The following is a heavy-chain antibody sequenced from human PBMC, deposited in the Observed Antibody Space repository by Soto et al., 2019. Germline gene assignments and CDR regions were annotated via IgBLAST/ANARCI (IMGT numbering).Heavy chain of an antibody. J-gene: IGHJ4*02. CDR2: INAGNGNT. V-gene: IGHV1-3*01. CDR3: AAWSVATRTLVPVLKS. CDR1: GYTFTSYA. Sequence: QVHLVQSGAEVKKPGASVKVSCKASGYTFTSYAIHWVRQAPGQRLEWMGWINAGNGNTEYSQKFQGRVTITGDTAASTASMELSSLRSEDTAVYYCAAWSVATRTLVPVLKSWCQGNLVTVSS. D-gene: IGHD2-15*01.